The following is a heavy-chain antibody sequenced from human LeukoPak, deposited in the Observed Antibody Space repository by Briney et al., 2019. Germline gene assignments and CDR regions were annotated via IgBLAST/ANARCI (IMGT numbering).Heavy chain of an antibody. Sequence: GGSLRLSCAASGFTFSSYAMSWVRQAPGQGLEWVSGISGSAGSTYYADSVKGRFTISRDNSKNTLYLQMNSLRAEDTAVYYCAKRRGLELLYYYYMDVWGKGTTVTVSS. D-gene: IGHD1-7*01. CDR3: AKRRGLELLYYYYMDV. CDR1: GFTFSSYA. CDR2: ISGSAGST. J-gene: IGHJ6*03. V-gene: IGHV3-23*01.